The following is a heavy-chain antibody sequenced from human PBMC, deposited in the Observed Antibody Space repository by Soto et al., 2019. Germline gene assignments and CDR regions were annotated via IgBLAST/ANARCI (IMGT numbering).Heavy chain of an antibody. V-gene: IGHV4-39*01. Sequence: SETLSLTCTVSGVSISNSSYYWGWIRRPPGKGLEWIGTIYYSGITYYNPSLKSRVTISVDTSKNQFSLKLTSVTAADTAVYYCARHGSNWGQGTLVTVPQ. CDR1: GVSISNSSYY. J-gene: IGHJ4*02. CDR3: ARHGSN. CDR2: IYYSGIT.